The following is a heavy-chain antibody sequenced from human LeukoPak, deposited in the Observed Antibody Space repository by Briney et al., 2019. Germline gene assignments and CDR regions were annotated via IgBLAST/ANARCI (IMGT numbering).Heavy chain of an antibody. D-gene: IGHD3-16*01. CDR3: ARGRSNRDY. J-gene: IGHJ4*02. CDR1: GGSISSSSYY. Sequence: SETLSLTCTVSGGSISSSSYYWGWIRQPPGKGLEWIGSIYYSGSTYYNPSLKSRVTISVDTSKNQFSLKLSSVTAADTAVYYCARGRSNRDYWGQGTLVTVSS. CDR2: IYYSGST. V-gene: IGHV4-39*01.